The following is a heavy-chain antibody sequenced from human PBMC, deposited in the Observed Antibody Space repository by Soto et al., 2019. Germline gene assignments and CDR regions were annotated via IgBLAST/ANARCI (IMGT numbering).Heavy chain of an antibody. CDR2: IYYSGST. J-gene: IGHJ5*02. CDR1: GGSVSSGSYY. D-gene: IGHD2-2*01. CDR3: AREIVMDQLRIYIDGWFDP. Sequence: QVQLQESGPGLVKPSETLSLTCTVSGGSVSSGSYYWSWIRQPPGKGLEWIGYIYYSGSTNYNPSLKSRVTISVDTSKNQFSLKPSSVTAADTAVYYCAREIVMDQLRIYIDGWFDPWGQGTLVTVSS. V-gene: IGHV4-61*01.